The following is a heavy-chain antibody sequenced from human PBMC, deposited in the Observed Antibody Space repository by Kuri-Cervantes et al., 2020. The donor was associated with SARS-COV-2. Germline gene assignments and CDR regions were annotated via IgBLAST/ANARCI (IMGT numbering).Heavy chain of an antibody. Sequence: CEASGFTFSSYGMNSVRQATGKGLEWVSSVSSSSSYTYYADSVKGRFTISRDNSKNTLYLQMNSLRAEDTAVYYCAKDRVYCSGGSCPLYYLGQGTLVTVSS. CDR3: AKDRVYCSGGSCPLYY. CDR2: VSSSSSYT. D-gene: IGHD2-15*01. J-gene: IGHJ4*02. V-gene: IGHV3-21*04. CDR1: GFTFSSYG.